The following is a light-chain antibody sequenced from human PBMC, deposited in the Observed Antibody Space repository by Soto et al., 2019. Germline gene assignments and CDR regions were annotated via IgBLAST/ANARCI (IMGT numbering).Light chain of an antibody. CDR3: GTWDSSLSAVV. Sequence: QSVLTQPPSVSAAPGQKVTISCSGSSSNIGNNYVSWYQQFPGTAPKLLIYDNNNRPSGIPDRFSGSKSGTSATLDITGLQTGDEDDYYCGTWDSSLSAVVFGGGPMLTVL. CDR1: SSNIGNNY. J-gene: IGLJ2*01. CDR2: DNN. V-gene: IGLV1-51*01.